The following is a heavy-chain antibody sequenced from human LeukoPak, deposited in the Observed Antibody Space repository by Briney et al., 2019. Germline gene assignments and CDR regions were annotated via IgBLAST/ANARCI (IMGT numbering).Heavy chain of an antibody. Sequence: PGGSLRLSCAASGFTFSDHYMSWIRQAPGKGLEWLSYISSGSSDTNYADSVKGRFTISRDNAKKSLYLQMNSLRAEDTAVYYCVRTAGRDGGIWGQGTLVTVSS. J-gene: IGHJ4*02. D-gene: IGHD1-26*01. CDR3: VRTAGRDGGI. CDR2: ISSGSSDT. V-gene: IGHV3-11*06. CDR1: GFTFSDHY.